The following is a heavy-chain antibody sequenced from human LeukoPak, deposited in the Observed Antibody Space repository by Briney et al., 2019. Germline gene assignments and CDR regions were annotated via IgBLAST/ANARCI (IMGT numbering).Heavy chain of an antibody. CDR2: FFPGNSDT. J-gene: IGHJ4*02. D-gene: IGHD3-3*01. CDR3: ARPNSRQLERGDY. V-gene: IGHV5-51*01. CDR1: GSSLSSYG. Sequence: GEPLKISCQASGSSLSSYGFAGLGQLPGKGREGLGVFFPGNSDTRYSPSFQGQVTISVDKSINTAYLQWSSLRAADTAMYFCARPNSRQLERGDYWGQGTLVTVSS.